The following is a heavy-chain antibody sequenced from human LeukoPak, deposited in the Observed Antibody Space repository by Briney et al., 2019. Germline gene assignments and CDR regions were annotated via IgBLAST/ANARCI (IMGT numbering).Heavy chain of an antibody. V-gene: IGHV3-48*02. CDR1: GFTFSSYS. CDR3: ARDLGFGELLPPLDY. D-gene: IGHD3-10*01. J-gene: IGHJ4*02. CDR2: ISSSSATI. Sequence: GGSLRLSCAASGFTFSSYSMNWVRQAPGKGLEWVSYISSSSATIYYADSVKGRFTISRDNAKNSLYLQMNSLRDEDTAVYYCARDLGFGELLPPLDYWGQGTLVTVSS.